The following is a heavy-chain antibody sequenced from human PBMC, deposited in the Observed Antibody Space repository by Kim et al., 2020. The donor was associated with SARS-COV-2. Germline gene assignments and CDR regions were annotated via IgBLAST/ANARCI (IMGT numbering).Heavy chain of an antibody. CDR1: GFTFDDYA. CDR3: AKADTADYYGMDV. D-gene: IGHD5-18*01. Sequence: GGSLRLSCAASGFTFDDYAMHWVRQAPGKGLEWVSGISWNSGSIGYADSVKGRFTISRDNAKKSLYLQMNSLRAEDTALYYCAKADTADYYGMDVWGQGTTVTVPS. CDR2: ISWNSGSI. J-gene: IGHJ6*02. V-gene: IGHV3-9*01.